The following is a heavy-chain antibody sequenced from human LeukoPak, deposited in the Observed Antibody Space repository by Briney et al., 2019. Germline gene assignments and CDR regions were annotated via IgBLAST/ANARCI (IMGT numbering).Heavy chain of an antibody. D-gene: IGHD1-26*01. CDR2: ISGSGGIT. Sequence: RGSLRLSCAASGFTFSNYAMSWLGQAPGQRLEWVSGISGSGGITYYADSVKGPFTLSRDNSKNTLYLQMDSLRGEDTAVYYCAKVGNNGYFDFWGQGTLVTVSS. V-gene: IGHV3-23*01. CDR3: AKVGNNGYFDF. CDR1: GFTFSNYA. J-gene: IGHJ4*02.